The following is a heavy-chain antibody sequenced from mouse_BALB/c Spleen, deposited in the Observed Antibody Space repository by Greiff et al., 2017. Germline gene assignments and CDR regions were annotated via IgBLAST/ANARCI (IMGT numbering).Heavy chain of an antibody. Sequence: QVQLQQSGPGLVAPSQSLSITCTVSGFSLTSYGVHWVRQPPGKGLEWLGVIWAGGSTNYNSALMSRLSISKDNSKSQVFLKMNSLQTDDTAMYYCARESPIYYGNYGWYFDVWGAGTTGTVSS. D-gene: IGHD2-1*01. CDR2: IWAGGST. CDR1: GFSLTSYG. CDR3: ARESPIYYGNYGWYFDV. V-gene: IGHV2-9*02. J-gene: IGHJ1*01.